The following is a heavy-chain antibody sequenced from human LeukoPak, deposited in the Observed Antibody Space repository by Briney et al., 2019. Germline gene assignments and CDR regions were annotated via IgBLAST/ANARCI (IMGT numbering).Heavy chain of an antibody. CDR3: ARWRLYCSSTSCYFDY. D-gene: IGHD2-2*01. V-gene: IGHV3-7*03. Sequence: GGSLRLSCAACGFTFSSYWMSWVRQAPGKGLEWLANVKQDGSEKYYVDSVKGRFTISRDNAKNSLYLQMNSLRAEDTAVYYCARWRLYCSSTSCYFDYWGQGTLVTVSS. J-gene: IGHJ4*02. CDR1: GFTFSSYW. CDR2: VKQDGSEK.